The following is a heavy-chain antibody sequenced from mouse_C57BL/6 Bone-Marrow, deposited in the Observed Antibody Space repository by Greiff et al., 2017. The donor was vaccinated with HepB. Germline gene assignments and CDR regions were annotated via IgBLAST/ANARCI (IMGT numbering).Heavy chain of an antibody. CDR3: ASLYDGYHYWYFDV. V-gene: IGHV5-16*01. CDR1: GFTFSDYY. J-gene: IGHJ1*03. D-gene: IGHD2-3*01. Sequence: EVQLQESEGGLVQPGSSMKLSCTASGFTFSDYYMAWVRQVPEKGLEWVANINYDGSSTYYLDSLKSRFIISRDNAKNILYLQMSSLKSEDTATYYCASLYDGYHYWYFDVWGTGTTVTVSS. CDR2: INYDGSST.